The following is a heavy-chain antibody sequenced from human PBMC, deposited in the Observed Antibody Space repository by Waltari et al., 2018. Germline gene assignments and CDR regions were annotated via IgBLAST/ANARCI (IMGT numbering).Heavy chain of an antibody. V-gene: IGHV1-2*02. CDR3: ARDQRPHYGSAPVYWFDP. Sequence: QVQLVQSGAEVKKPGASVKVSCKASGYRIPGYYMHWVRQVPGQGLEWMGWINPNSGGTNYAQKFQGRVTMTRDTSISTAYMELSRLRSDDTAVYYCARDQRPHYGSAPVYWFDPWGQGTLVTVSS. J-gene: IGHJ5*02. CDR1: GYRIPGYY. CDR2: INPNSGGT. D-gene: IGHD3-10*01.